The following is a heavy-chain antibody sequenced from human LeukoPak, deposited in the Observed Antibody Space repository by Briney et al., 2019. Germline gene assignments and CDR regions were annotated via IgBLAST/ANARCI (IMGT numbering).Heavy chain of an antibody. Sequence: SQTLSLTCAISGDSVSSYSATWDWIRRSPSRGLEWLGRTYYRSKWYNDYAVSVKSRVSINPDTSKNQFSLQLNSVTPEDTAVYYCAREGSDGYLFDYWGQGSLVIVSS. V-gene: IGHV6-1*01. CDR1: GDSVSSYSAT. CDR2: TYYRSKWYN. D-gene: IGHD3-16*01. CDR3: AREGSDGYLFDY. J-gene: IGHJ4*02.